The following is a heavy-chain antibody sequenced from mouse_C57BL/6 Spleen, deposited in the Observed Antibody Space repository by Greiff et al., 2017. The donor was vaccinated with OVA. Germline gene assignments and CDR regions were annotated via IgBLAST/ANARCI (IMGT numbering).Heavy chain of an antibody. CDR1: GYSITSGYY. CDR3: ARVDDYDGRPMDY. J-gene: IGHJ4*01. Sequence: EVKLLESGPGLVKPSQSLSLTCSVTGYSITSGYYWNWIRQFPGNKLEWMGYISYDGSNNYNPSLKNRISITRDTSKNQFFLKLNSVTTEDTATYYCARVDDYDGRPMDYWGQGTSVTVSS. D-gene: IGHD2-4*01. CDR2: ISYDGSN. V-gene: IGHV3-6*01.